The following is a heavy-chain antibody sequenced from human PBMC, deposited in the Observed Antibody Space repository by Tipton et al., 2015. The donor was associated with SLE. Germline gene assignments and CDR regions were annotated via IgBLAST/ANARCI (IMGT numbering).Heavy chain of an antibody. CDR1: GGIFSSYA. CDR3: VTVTGDFQH. CDR2: IIPILGIA. D-gene: IGHD4-17*01. Sequence: QLVQSGPEVKKPGSSVKVSCKASGGIFSSYAISWVRQAPGQGLEWMGRIIPILGIANYAQKFQGRVTITADKSTSTAYMELSSLRSEDTAVYYCVTVTGDFQHWGQGTLATVSS. J-gene: IGHJ1*01. V-gene: IGHV1-69*09.